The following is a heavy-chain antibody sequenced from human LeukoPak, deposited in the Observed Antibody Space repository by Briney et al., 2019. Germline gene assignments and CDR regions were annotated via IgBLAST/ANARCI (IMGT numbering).Heavy chain of an antibody. J-gene: IGHJ3*01. Sequence: GGSLRLSCAASGFTFSSYWMTWVRQAPGKGLEWVANIKEDGSEKYYVDSVKGRFTISRDNAKNSLYLQMNSLRAEDTAVYYCARECFHSYGTTKDAFDVWGQGTMVTVSS. CDR3: ARECFHSYGTTKDAFDV. D-gene: IGHD5-18*01. CDR2: IKEDGSEK. V-gene: IGHV3-7*05. CDR1: GFTFSSYW.